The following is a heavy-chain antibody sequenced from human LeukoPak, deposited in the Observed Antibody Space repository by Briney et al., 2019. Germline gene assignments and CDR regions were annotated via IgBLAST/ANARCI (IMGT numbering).Heavy chain of an antibody. V-gene: IGHV1-18*01. CDR3: ARVGDFRWYYYYGMDV. CDR1: GYTFTSYG. D-gene: IGHD2-21*02. Sequence: ASVKVSCKASGYTFTSYGISWVRQAPGQGLEWMGWISAYNGNTNYVQKLQGRVTMTTDTSTSTAYMELRSLRSDDTAVYYCARVGDFRWYYYYGMDVWGQGTTVTVSS. J-gene: IGHJ6*02. CDR2: ISAYNGNT.